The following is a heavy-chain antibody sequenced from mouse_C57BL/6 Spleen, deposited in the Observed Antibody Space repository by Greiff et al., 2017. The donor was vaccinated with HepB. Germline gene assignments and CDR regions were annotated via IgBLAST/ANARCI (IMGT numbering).Heavy chain of an antibody. CDR1: GYAFSSSW. J-gene: IGHJ2*01. V-gene: IGHV1-82*01. D-gene: IGHD2-1*01. Sequence: VQLQQSGPELVKPGASVKISCKASGYAFSSSWMNWVKQRPGKGLEWIGRIYPGDGDTNYNGKFKGKATLTADKSSSTAYLQLSGLTSEDSAVYFCAVYGNYDYWGQGTTLTVSS. CDR3: AVYGNYDY. CDR2: IYPGDGDT.